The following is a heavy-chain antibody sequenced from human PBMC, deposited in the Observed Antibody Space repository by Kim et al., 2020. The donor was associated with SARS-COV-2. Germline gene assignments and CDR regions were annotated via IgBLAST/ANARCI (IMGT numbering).Heavy chain of an antibody. V-gene: IGHV1-46*01. Sequence: ASVKVSCKASGYTFTSYYMHWVRQAPGQGLEWMGIINPSGGSTSYAQKFQGRVTMTRDTSTSTVYMELSSLRSEDTAVYYCARDTSFYDIVVVPAAIFAFDIWGQGTMVTVSS. CDR3: ARDTSFYDIVVVPAAIFAFDI. D-gene: IGHD2-2*02. J-gene: IGHJ3*02. CDR1: GYTFTSYY. CDR2: INPSGGST.